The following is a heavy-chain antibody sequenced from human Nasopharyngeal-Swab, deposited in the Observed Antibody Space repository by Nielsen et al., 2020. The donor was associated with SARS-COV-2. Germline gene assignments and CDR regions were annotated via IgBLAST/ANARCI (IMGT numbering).Heavy chain of an antibody. V-gene: IGHV3-23*01. Sequence: VRQAPGKGLEWVSAISGSGGSTYYADSVKGRFTVSRDTSKNTVYLQMSRLRGEDTAVYYCAEAVTPNFYYSAMDVWGQGTTVTVSS. CDR2: ISGSGGST. CDR3: AEAVTPNFYYSAMDV. D-gene: IGHD4-17*01. J-gene: IGHJ6*02.